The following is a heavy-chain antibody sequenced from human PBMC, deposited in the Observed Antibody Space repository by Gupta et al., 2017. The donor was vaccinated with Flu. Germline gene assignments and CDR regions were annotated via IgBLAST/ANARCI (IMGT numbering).Heavy chain of an antibody. D-gene: IGHD2-21*01. CDR2: IASPGDDT. V-gene: IGHV3-23*01. CDR1: GFTFSRTA. CDR3: AKEMGYLLPFDY. Sequence: EVQLLQSGGGLVQPGGSLRLSCAASGFTFSRTAMSWVRQAPGKGLEWVSAIASPGDDTYYAASVKGRFTISRDTSTGTLYLQMNSLRAEDTAIYYCAKEMGYLLPFDYWGQGALVTVSS. J-gene: IGHJ4*02.